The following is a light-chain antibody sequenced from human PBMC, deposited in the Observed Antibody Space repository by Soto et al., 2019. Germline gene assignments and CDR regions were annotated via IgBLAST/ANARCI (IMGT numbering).Light chain of an antibody. J-gene: IGLJ1*01. CDR2: GVS. CDR3: SSFISSTTLALCV. CDR1: SSDVGGYNS. Sequence: QSALTQPASVSGSPGQSITISCTGTSSDVGGYNSVSWYQQHPGKAPKLMIYGVSNRPSGISNRFSGSKSGNTASLTISGLQTVDEADFYCSSFISSTTLALCVFGTGTKLTVL. V-gene: IGLV2-14*03.